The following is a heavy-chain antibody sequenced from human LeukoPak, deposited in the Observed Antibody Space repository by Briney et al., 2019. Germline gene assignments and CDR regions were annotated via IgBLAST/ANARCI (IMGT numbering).Heavy chain of an antibody. CDR3: AKDPRPYGSGRPYYYGMDV. D-gene: IGHD3-10*01. J-gene: IGHJ6*02. Sequence: GGSLRLSCAASGFTFADYAMHWVRQAPGKGLEWVSLISGDGGSTYYADSVKGRFTISRDNSKNSLYLQMNSLRTEDTALYYCAKDPRPYGSGRPYYYGMDVWGQGTTVTVSS. V-gene: IGHV3-43*02. CDR2: ISGDGGST. CDR1: GFTFADYA.